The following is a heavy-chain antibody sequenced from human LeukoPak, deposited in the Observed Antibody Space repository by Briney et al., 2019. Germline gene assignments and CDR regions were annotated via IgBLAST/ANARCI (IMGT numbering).Heavy chain of an antibody. CDR3: ARRAGTYYDILTGYTWFDY. D-gene: IGHD3-9*01. CDR2: IYYSGST. Sequence: PSETLSLTCTVSGSSISSYYRSWIRQPPGKGLEWIGYIYYSGSTNYNPSLKSRVTISVDTSKNQFSLKLSSVTAADTAVYYSARRAGTYYDILTGYTWFDYWGQGTLVTVSS. J-gene: IGHJ4*02. V-gene: IGHV4-59*01. CDR1: GSSISSYY.